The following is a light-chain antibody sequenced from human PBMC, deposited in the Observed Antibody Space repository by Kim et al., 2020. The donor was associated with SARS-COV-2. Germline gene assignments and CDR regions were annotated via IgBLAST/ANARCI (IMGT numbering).Light chain of an antibody. Sequence: SYELTQPPSVSVAPGKTARIACGGNNIGSKSVHWYQQKPGQAPLLVIYDDSDRPSGIPERFSGSNSGNTATLTISRVEAGNEADYYCQVWDNTSDHPVFG. V-gene: IGLV3-21*04. CDR2: DDS. J-gene: IGLJ3*02. CDR3: QVWDNTSDHPV. CDR1: NIGSKS.